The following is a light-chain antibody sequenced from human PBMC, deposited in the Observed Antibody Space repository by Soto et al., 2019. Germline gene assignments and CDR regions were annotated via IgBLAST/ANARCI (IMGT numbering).Light chain of an antibody. V-gene: IGKV3-15*01. Sequence: EIVMPQSPATLSVSPGERATLSCRASHSVGSNLAWYPQKPAQAPRLLIYGASTRATGIPARFSGSGSGTECTLTISSLQSEDFAIYVCQQYNNWPPDRTFGQGTKVEIK. J-gene: IGKJ1*01. CDR2: GAS. CDR1: HSVGSN. CDR3: QQYNNWPPDRT.